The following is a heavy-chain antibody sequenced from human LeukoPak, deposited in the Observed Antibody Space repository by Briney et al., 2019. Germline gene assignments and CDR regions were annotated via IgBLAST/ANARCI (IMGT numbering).Heavy chain of an antibody. J-gene: IGHJ5*02. V-gene: IGHV4-34*01. CDR2: INHSGST. CDR3: ARGVTTVAPRRTGFDP. Sequence: SLSRQPPGKGLEWIGEINHSGSTNYNPSLKSRVTLSVDTPNNQFSLKLSSVTAADTAVYYCARGVTTVAPRRTGFDPWGQGTLVTVSS. D-gene: IGHD4-11*01.